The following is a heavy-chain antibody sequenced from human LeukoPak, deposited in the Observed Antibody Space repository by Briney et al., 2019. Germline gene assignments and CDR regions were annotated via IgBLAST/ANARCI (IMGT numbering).Heavy chain of an antibody. CDR2: INPNSGGT. V-gene: IGHV1-2*02. Sequence: RASVKVSCKASGYTFTDYYIHWVRQAPGQGLEWMGWINPNSGGTNYAQKFQGRVTVTRDTSISTVYMDLSGLRSDDTAMYYCARVRPCTTATCYRWFDPWGQGTLVTVSS. D-gene: IGHD2-2*01. CDR3: ARVRPCTTATCYRWFDP. CDR1: GYTFTDYY. J-gene: IGHJ5*02.